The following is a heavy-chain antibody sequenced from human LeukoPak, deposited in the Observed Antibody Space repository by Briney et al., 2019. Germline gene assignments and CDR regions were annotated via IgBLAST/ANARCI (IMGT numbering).Heavy chain of an antibody. Sequence: PSETLSLTCTVSGGSISSYYWSWIRQPPGKGLEWIGYIYYSGSTNYNPSLKSRVTISVDTSKNQFSLKLSSVTAADTAVYYCARDLGIGAFDIWGQGTMVTVPS. V-gene: IGHV4-59*01. J-gene: IGHJ3*02. CDR3: ARDLGIGAFDI. CDR1: GGSISSYY. CDR2: IYYSGST. D-gene: IGHD2-21*01.